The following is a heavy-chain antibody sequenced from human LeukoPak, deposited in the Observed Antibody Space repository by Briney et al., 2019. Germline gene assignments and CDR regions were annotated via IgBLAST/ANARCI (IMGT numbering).Heavy chain of an antibody. V-gene: IGHV3-7*04. D-gene: IGHD7-27*01. J-gene: IGHJ4*02. Sequence: GGSLRLSCAASGFTFSNYWMSWVRQAPGKGLEWVANIKQDGSEKQYVDSVKGRFAISRDNAENSSYLQMNSLKAEDTAVYYCGRFTRSGDSVYWGQGTLVTVSS. CDR3: GRFTRSGDSVY. CDR2: IKQDGSEK. CDR1: GFTFSNYW.